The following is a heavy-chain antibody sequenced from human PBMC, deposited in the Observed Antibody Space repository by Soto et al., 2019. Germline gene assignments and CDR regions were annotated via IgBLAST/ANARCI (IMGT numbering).Heavy chain of an antibody. CDR1: GYTFTNYG. CDR3: ARVGNDFWSGYFHYYYYGMDV. V-gene: IGHV1-18*01. Sequence: ASVKVSCKASGYTFTNYGINWVRQAPGQGLEWMGWISAYNGNTNYAQKLQGRVTMTTDTSTSTAYMELRSLRSDDTAVYYCARVGNDFWSGYFHYYYYGMDVWGQGTTVTVSS. J-gene: IGHJ6*02. CDR2: ISAYNGNT. D-gene: IGHD3-3*01.